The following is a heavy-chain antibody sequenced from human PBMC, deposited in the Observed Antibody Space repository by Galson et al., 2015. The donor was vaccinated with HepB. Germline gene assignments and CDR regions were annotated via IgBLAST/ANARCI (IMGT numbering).Heavy chain of an antibody. V-gene: IGHV3-23*01. Sequence: SLRLSCAASGFTFSNYAMSWVRQAPGKGLEWVSVIGTDGKSTDYADSVKGRFATSRDNSKNTLYLQMNNVRAEDTAVYYCAKASPSDRSDSYFPLDHWGQGTLVTVSS. CDR2: IGTDGKST. J-gene: IGHJ4*02. CDR1: GFTFSNYA. CDR3: AKASPSDRSDSYFPLDH. D-gene: IGHD3-22*01.